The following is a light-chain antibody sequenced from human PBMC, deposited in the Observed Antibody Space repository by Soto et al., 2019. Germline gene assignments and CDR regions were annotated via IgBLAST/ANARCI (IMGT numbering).Light chain of an antibody. Sequence: AIQLTQSPSSLSASVGDRVTITCRASQGIRSALAWYHQTPGKAPRLLIYDASTLESGVTSRFSGSGSGTYFSLTISSLQPEDFATYYCQQFNDYPRFGGGTKVEI. J-gene: IGKJ4*01. CDR3: QQFNDYPR. CDR1: QGIRSA. CDR2: DAS. V-gene: IGKV1D-13*01.